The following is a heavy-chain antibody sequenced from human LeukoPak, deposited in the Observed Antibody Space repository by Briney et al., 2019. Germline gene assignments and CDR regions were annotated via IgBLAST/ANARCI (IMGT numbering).Heavy chain of an antibody. CDR2: IIPILGIA. CDR1: GGTFSSYA. V-gene: IGHV1-69*04. Sequence: SVKVSCKASGGTFSSYAISWVRQAPGQGLEWMGRIIPILGIANYAQKFQGRVTITADKSTSTAYMELSSLRSEDTAVYYCATILIAGSYYTHVVDYWGQGTLVTVSS. D-gene: IGHD3-10*01. J-gene: IGHJ4*02. CDR3: ATILIAGSYYTHVVDY.